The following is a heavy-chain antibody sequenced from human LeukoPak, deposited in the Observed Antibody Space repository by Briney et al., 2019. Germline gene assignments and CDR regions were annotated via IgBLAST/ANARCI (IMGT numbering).Heavy chain of an antibody. D-gene: IGHD3-10*01. CDR1: GGSISSYY. V-gene: IGHV4-59*01. Sequence: TSETLSLTCTVSGGSISSYYWSWIRQPPGKGLEWIGYIYYSGSTNYNPSLKSRVTISVDTSKNQFSLKLSSVTAADTAVYYCARETGWFDEFLGSFDYWGQGTLVTVSS. J-gene: IGHJ4*02. CDR2: IYYSGST. CDR3: ARETGWFDEFLGSFDY.